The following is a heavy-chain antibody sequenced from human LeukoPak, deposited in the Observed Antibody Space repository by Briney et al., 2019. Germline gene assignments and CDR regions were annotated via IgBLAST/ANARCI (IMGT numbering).Heavy chain of an antibody. CDR1: GGSTRNSDYY. CDR2: IYYSGSM. V-gene: IGHV4-39*07. CDR3: AKREGARREDYYYYMDV. J-gene: IGHJ6*03. D-gene: IGHD1-26*01. Sequence: SETLSLTCTVSGGSTRNSDYYWGWIRQPPGKGLEWIGSIYYSGSMYYNPSLKSRVTISVDTSKNQFSLKLSSVTAADTAVYYCAKREGARREDYYYYMDVWGKGTTVTVSS.